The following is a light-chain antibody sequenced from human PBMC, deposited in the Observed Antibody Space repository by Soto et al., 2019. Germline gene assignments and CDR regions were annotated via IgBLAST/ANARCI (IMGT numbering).Light chain of an antibody. V-gene: IGKV1-39*01. CDR1: QSISSY. J-gene: IGKJ1*01. CDR3: QQFGASLTWT. CDR2: AAS. Sequence: DIQMTQSPSSLSASVGDRVTITCRASQSISSYLNWYQQKPGKAPKLLIYAASSLQSGVPSRFSGSGSGTDFTLTISRLEPEDFAVYYCQQFGASLTWTFGQGTKVDIK.